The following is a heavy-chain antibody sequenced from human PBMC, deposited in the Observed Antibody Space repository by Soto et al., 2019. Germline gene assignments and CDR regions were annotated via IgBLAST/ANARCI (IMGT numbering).Heavy chain of an antibody. Sequence: QVQLQQWGAGLLKPSETLSLTCAVYGGSFSGYYWSWIRQPPGKGLEWIGEINHSGSTHYNPSLRSRVPISVDTSKNQFSLNLSSVTAADTAVYYFTRGYGRNFDYWGQGTLVTVSS. CDR3: TRGYGRNFDY. CDR1: GGSFSGYY. CDR2: INHSGST. V-gene: IGHV4-34*01. J-gene: IGHJ4*02. D-gene: IGHD3-10*01.